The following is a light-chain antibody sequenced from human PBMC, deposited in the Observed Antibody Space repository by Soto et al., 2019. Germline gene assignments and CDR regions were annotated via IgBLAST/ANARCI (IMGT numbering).Light chain of an antibody. V-gene: IGLV1-40*01. Sequence: QSVVTQPPSLSGAPGPRVTISCTGSISNIGANSDVHWYQQLTGAAPKLLIYGNSNRPSGVSDRFSGSKSGTSASLAITGLQAEDEADYYCQSYDSSLSGFYVFGTGTKVTVL. CDR1: ISNIGANSD. CDR2: GNS. CDR3: QSYDSSLSGFYV. J-gene: IGLJ1*01.